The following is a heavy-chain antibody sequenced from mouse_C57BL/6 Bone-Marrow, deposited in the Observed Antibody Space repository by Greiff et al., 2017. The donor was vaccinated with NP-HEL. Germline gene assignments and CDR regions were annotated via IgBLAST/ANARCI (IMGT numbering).Heavy chain of an antibody. V-gene: IGHV1-55*01. CDR2: IYPGSGST. CDR3: ARGGSWIYPQWGY. D-gene: IGHD2-1*01. Sequence: QVQLQQPGAELVKPGASVKMSCKASGYTFTSYWITWVKQRPGQGLAWIGDIYPGSGSTNYNEKFKSKATLTVDTSSSTSYMQLSSLTAEDSAVYYCARGGSWIYPQWGYWGQGTSVTVSS. CDR1: GYTFTSYW. J-gene: IGHJ4*01.